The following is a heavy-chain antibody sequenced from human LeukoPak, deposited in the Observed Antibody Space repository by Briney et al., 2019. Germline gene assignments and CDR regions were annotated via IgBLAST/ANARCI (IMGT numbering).Heavy chain of an antibody. CDR3: ARETTSTWYRAAVAVPKGYFDY. V-gene: IGHV3-7*01. CDR1: GFTFSSYW. CDR2: IKQDGSEK. D-gene: IGHD6-19*01. J-gene: IGHJ4*02. Sequence: GGSLRLSCAASGFTFSSYWMTWVRQAPGKGLEWVAIIKQDGSEKFYVDSVKGRFSISRDNTKNSLYLQMNSLRAEDTAVYYCARETTSTWYRAAVAVPKGYFDYWGQGTLVTVSS.